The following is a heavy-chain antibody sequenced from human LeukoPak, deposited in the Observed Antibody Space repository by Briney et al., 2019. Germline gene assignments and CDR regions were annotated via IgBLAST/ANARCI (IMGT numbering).Heavy chain of an antibody. Sequence: SETLSLTRAVSGGSISSGGYSWSWIRQPPGKGLEWIGYIYHSGSTYYNPSLKSRVTISVVTPKNQFSLKLSSVTAADTAVYYCAREDDILTGYHQRYFDYWGQGTLVTVSS. D-gene: IGHD3-9*01. CDR3: AREDDILTGYHQRYFDY. J-gene: IGHJ4*02. CDR1: GGSISSGGYS. V-gene: IGHV4-30-2*01. CDR2: IYHSGST.